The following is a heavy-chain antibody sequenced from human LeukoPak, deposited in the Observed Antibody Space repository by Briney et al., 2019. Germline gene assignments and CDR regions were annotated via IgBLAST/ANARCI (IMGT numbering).Heavy chain of an antibody. Sequence: GRSLRLSCAASGFTFRNYGMHWVRQAPGKGLEWVAVIWHDGSNEYYADSVKGRFTISRDNSKNTLYLQMNSLRAEDTAVYYCASLGYCSGGSCYEAGGYLDYWGQGTLVTVSS. D-gene: IGHD2-15*01. V-gene: IGHV3-33*01. J-gene: IGHJ4*02. CDR1: GFTFRNYG. CDR3: ASLGYCSGGSCYEAGGYLDY. CDR2: IWHDGSNE.